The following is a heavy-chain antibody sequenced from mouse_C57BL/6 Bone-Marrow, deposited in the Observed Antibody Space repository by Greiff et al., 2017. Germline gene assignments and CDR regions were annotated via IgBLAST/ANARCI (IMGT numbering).Heavy chain of an antibody. D-gene: IGHD2-4*01. V-gene: IGHV14-2*01. CDR1: GFNIKDYY. J-gene: IGHJ2*01. CDR2: IDPEDGET. CDR3: AKDDYWYYFDY. Sequence: EVQLQQSGAELVKPGASVKLSCTASGFNIKDYYMHWVKQRTEQGLVWIGRIDPEDGETKDAPKFQGKATRTADTSSNTAYLQLSSLTSEDTAVYYCAKDDYWYYFDYWGQGTTLTVSS.